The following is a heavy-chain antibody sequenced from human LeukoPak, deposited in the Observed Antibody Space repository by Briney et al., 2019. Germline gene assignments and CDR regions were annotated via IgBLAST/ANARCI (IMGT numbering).Heavy chain of an antibody. V-gene: IGHV4-61*02. CDR2: IYTSGST. CDR3: ARGPPFDY. Sequence: SETLSLTCTVSGGSISSGSYYWSWIRQPAGKGLEWIGRIYTSGSTNYNPSLKSRVTISVDTSKNQFSLKLSSVTAADTAVYYCARGPPFDYWGQGTLVTVSS. CDR1: GGSISSGSYY. J-gene: IGHJ4*02.